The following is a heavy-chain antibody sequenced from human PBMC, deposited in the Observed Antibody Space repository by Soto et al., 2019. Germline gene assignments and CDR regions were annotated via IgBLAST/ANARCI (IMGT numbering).Heavy chain of an antibody. V-gene: IGHV6-1*01. CDR3: AREHWLQFGSYWYFDL. D-gene: IGHD5-12*01. J-gene: IGHJ2*01. CDR2: TYYRSKWYN. CDR1: GDSVSSNSAA. Sequence: QVQLQQSGPGLVKPSQTLSLTCAISGDSVSSNSAAWNWIRQSPSRGLEWLGRTYYRSKWYNDYAVSVKSRITINPYTSKNQVSLQLNSVTPEDTAVYYCAREHWLQFGSYWYFDLWGRGTLVTVSS.